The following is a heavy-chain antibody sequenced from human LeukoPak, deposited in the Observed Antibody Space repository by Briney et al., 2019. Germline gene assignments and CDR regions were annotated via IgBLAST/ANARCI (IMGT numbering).Heavy chain of an antibody. CDR2: IIPIFGTA. V-gene: IGHV1-69*13. D-gene: IGHD6-19*01. J-gene: IGHJ3*02. CDR1: GGTFSSYA. Sequence: GASVKVSCKASGGTFSSYAISWVRQAPGQGLEWMGGIIPIFGTANYAQKFQGRVTITADESTSTAYTELSSLRSEDTAVYYCARGIAVAGRGRYAFDIWGQGTMVTVSS. CDR3: ARGIAVAGRGRYAFDI.